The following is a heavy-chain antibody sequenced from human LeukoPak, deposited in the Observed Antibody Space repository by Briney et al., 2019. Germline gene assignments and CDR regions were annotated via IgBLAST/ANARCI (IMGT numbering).Heavy chain of an antibody. CDR2: IYSGGST. J-gene: IGHJ4*02. CDR3: AREEQLVSQTVY. V-gene: IGHV3-66*01. CDR1: GFTVSSNY. D-gene: IGHD6-6*01. Sequence: PGGSLRLSSAASGFTVSSNYMSWVRQAPGKGLEWVSVIYSGGSTYYADSVRCRFTISRDNAKNSLYLQMNSLSAEDTAVYYCAREEQLVSQTVYWGQGTLVTVSS.